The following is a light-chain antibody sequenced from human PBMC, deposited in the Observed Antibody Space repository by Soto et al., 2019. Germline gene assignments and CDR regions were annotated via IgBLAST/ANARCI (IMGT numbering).Light chain of an antibody. CDR3: CSYAGSSTYA. J-gene: IGLJ1*01. CDR1: SSDVGSYNL. CDR2: EDN. V-gene: IGLV2-23*01. Sequence: QSVLTQPASVSVSPGQSIASSCTGTSSDVGSYNLVSWYQQYPDKAPKLMIYEDNKRPSGVSNRFSGSKSGNTASLTISGLQAEDEADYYCCSYAGSSTYAFGTGTKVTVL.